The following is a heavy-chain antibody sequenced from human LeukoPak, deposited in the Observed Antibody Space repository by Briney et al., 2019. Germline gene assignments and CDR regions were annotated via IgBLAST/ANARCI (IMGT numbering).Heavy chain of an antibody. CDR1: GGSISSSSYY. V-gene: IGHV4-39*07. D-gene: IGHD3-3*01. Sequence: SETLSLTCTVSGGSISSSSYYWGWIRQPPGKGLEWIGSIYYSGSTYYNPSLKSRVTISVDTSKNQFSLKLSSVTAADTAVYYCAKQGGGFWSGYSPFYYYYMDVWGKGTTVTVSS. J-gene: IGHJ6*03. CDR3: AKQGGGFWSGYSPFYYYYMDV. CDR2: IYYSGST.